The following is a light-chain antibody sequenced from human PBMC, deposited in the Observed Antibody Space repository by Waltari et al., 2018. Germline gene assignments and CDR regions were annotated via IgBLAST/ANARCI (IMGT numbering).Light chain of an antibody. J-gene: IGKJ1*01. CDR3: QQTYKSPRT. CDR1: QLISSY. CDR2: GAS. V-gene: IGKV1-39*01. Sequence: DIQVTQSPSSLSASVGDRVTITCRSNQLISSYLNWYQQKPGNAPKLLIYGASSLRSGVPSRFSGSGFGTDFTLTISSLEPEDFATYFCQQTYKSPRTFGQGTKVDIK.